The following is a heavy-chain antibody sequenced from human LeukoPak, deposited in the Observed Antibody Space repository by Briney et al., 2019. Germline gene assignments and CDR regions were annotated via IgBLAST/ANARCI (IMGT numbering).Heavy chain of an antibody. CDR1: GFTFSSYS. D-gene: IGHD6-19*01. CDR2: ISSSSSYI. Sequence: GGSLRLSCAASGFTFSSYSMNWVRQAPGMGLEWVSSISSSSSYIYYADSVKGRFTISRDNAKNSLYLKMNGLRAEDTAVYYCARDFYSSGCKGDWGQGTLVTVSS. V-gene: IGHV3-21*01. CDR3: ARDFYSSGCKGD. J-gene: IGHJ4*02.